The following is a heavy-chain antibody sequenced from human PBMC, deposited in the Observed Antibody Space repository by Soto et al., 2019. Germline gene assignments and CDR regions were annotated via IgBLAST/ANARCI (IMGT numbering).Heavy chain of an antibody. J-gene: IGHJ6*03. CDR2: ISGSGGST. CDR1: GFTFSSYA. CDR3: AKEAVVRGYYYYYMDV. D-gene: IGHD3-10*01. Sequence: PGGSLRLSCAASGFTFSSYAMSWVRQAPGKGLEWVSAISGSGGSTYYADSVKGRFTISRDNSKNTLYLQMNSLRAEDTAVYYCAKEAVVRGYYYYYMDVWGKGTTVTVSS. V-gene: IGHV3-23*01.